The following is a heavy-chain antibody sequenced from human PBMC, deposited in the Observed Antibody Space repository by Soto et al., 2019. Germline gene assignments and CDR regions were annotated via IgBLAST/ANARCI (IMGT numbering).Heavy chain of an antibody. V-gene: IGHV4-31*03. CDR2: IYYTGST. Sequence: QVQLQESGPGLVKPSQTLSLTCTVSGGSISSGTDYWSWIRQPPGKGLEWIGYIYYTGSTDSNQSLKSRVSISLDTSKNQFSLKLTSVTGAGTAVYYCAGGTSAYYYNLDYWGQGTLVTVSS. CDR1: GGSISSGTDY. CDR3: AGGTSAYYYNLDY. D-gene: IGHD3-22*01. J-gene: IGHJ4*02.